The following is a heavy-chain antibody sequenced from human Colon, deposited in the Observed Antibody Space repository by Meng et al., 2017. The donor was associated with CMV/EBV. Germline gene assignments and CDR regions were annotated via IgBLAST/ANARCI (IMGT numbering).Heavy chain of an antibody. J-gene: IGHJ6*02. D-gene: IGHD2-2*01. V-gene: IGHV4-4*01. CDR3: AKTVGFSTSAYEI. CDR1: GGSISGRNW. Sequence: GSLRLSCGVSGGSISGRNWWSWVRQSPGKGLVWITEISDAAPTNYNLSLMSRVTVTLDKPKNQFSLMLTSVTAADTAVYFCAKTVGFSTSAYEIWGQGTTVTVSS. CDR2: ISDAAPT.